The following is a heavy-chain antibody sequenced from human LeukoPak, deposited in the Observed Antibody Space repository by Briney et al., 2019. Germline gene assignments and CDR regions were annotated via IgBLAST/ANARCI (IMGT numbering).Heavy chain of an antibody. Sequence: SETLSLTCTVSGGSISSYYWSWIRQPPGKGLEWIGYINYSGNSNYNPSLNSRVTISVDTSKNQFSLRLSSVTAADTAIYYCARDLGYCSTASCYAWFDPWGQGTLVTVSS. CDR1: GGSISSYY. V-gene: IGHV4-59*01. J-gene: IGHJ5*02. CDR3: ARDLGYCSTASCYAWFDP. CDR2: INYSGNS. D-gene: IGHD2-2*01.